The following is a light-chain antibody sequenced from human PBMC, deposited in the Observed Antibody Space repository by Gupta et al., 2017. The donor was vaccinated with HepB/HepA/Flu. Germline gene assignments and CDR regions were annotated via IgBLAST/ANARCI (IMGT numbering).Light chain of an antibody. CDR2: GAS. CDR1: QSVLQFFNNKNY. Sequence: DIVMTQSPDSLTVSLGERATINCKSSQSVLQFFNNKNYLSWYQQKPGQFPKLLIYGASTRESGVPERFIGSGSGTDFTLTISSVQAEDVAVYFCQQYYTTPHTFGQGTKLEIK. V-gene: IGKV4-1*01. CDR3: QQYYTTPHT. J-gene: IGKJ2*01.